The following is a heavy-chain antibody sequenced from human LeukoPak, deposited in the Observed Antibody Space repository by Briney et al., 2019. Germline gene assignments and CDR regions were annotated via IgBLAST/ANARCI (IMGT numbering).Heavy chain of an antibody. CDR2: IYYSGST. CDR1: GDSISSSSYY. J-gene: IGHJ4*02. Sequence: SETLSLTCTVSGDSISSSSYYWGWIRQPPGKGLEWIANIYYSGSTFYNLSLKSRVTISVDVSKNQFSLKLSSVTAADTALYYCARHSASYYFDYWGQGTLVPVSS. V-gene: IGHV4-39*01. CDR3: ARHSASYYFDY.